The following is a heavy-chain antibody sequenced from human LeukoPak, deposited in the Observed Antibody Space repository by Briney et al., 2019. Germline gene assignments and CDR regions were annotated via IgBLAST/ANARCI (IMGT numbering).Heavy chain of an antibody. Sequence: SVTVSCKASGGTFSSYAISWVRQAPGQGLEWMGGIIPIFGTANYAQKFQGRVTITADESTSTAYMELSSLRSEDTAVYYCARSYYDSSGYYYNRSPEPDYWGQGTLVTVSS. CDR2: IIPIFGTA. CDR1: GGTFSSYA. J-gene: IGHJ4*02. CDR3: ARSYYDSSGYYYNRSPEPDY. V-gene: IGHV1-69*13. D-gene: IGHD3-22*01.